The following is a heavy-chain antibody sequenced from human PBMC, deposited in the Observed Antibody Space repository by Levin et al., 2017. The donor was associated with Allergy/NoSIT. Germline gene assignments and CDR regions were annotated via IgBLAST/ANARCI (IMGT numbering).Heavy chain of an antibody. D-gene: IGHD1-26*01. CDR2: ISSDGTNK. Sequence: GGSLRLSCAASGFTFSSYAIHWVRQAPGKGLEWVAVISSDGTNKYYADSVKGRFTISRDNSKNTLYLQMDSPRPEDTAVFSCAKTFLVTPTTATRRGLGDAFDIWGQGTMVTVSS. CDR1: GFTFSSYA. J-gene: IGHJ3*02. V-gene: IGHV3-30-3*02. CDR3: AKTFLVTPTTATRRGLGDAFDI.